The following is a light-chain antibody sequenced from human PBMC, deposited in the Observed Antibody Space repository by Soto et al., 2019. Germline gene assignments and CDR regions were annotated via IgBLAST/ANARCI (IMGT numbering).Light chain of an antibody. CDR1: QSISSW. CDR2: DAS. V-gene: IGKV1-5*01. Sequence: DIQITQSPSTLSSSVLERFTITCRASQSISSWLAWYQQKPGKAPKLLIYDASSLESGVPSRFSGSGSGTEFTLTISSLQPDDFATYYCQQYNSYRITFGQGTRLEI. CDR3: QQYNSYRIT. J-gene: IGKJ5*01.